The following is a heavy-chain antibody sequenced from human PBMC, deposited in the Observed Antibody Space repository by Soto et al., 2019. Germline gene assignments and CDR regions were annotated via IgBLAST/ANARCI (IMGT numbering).Heavy chain of an antibody. Sequence: QSGGSQRLSCAASRFTFSTYWMTWVRQAPGKGLEWVANINKDGGEKYYMDSVKGRFTISRDNAKNSVYLQMTSLRVEDTAVYYCSGGNALDVWGQGTTVTVSS. CDR1: RFTFSTYW. CDR2: INKDGGEK. V-gene: IGHV3-7*01. CDR3: SGGNALDV. J-gene: IGHJ6*02.